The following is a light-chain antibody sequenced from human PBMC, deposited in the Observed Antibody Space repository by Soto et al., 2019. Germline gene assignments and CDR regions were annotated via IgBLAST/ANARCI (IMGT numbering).Light chain of an antibody. CDR3: SSYTSSFTGV. J-gene: IGLJ3*02. Sequence: QSALTQPASVSGSRGQSITISCTGTSSDVGGYNYVSWYQQHPGKAPKLMIYEVSNRPSGVSNRFSGSKSGNTASLTISGLQAEDEADYYCSSYTSSFTGVFGGGTKLTVL. V-gene: IGLV2-14*01. CDR2: EVS. CDR1: SSDVGGYNY.